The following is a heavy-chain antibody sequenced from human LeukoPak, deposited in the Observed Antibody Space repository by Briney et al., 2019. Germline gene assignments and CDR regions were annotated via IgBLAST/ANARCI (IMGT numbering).Heavy chain of an antibody. V-gene: IGHV4-4*08. D-gene: IGHD6-19*01. CDR1: GDSLSGYY. Sequence: PSETLSLTCAVYGDSLSGYYWSWIRQSPGKGLEWIADISASGGTNYNPSLESRVTVSIDSSKNQFSLRLSSVTAADTAVFYCARSPHNSAWYEKWFDPWGQGTLVTVSS. CDR3: ARSPHNSAWYEKWFDP. CDR2: ISASGGT. J-gene: IGHJ5*02.